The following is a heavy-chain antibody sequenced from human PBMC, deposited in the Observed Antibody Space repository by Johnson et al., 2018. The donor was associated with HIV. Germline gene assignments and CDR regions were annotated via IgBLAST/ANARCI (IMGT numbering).Heavy chain of an antibody. Sequence: QMQLVESGGGVLQPGGSLRLSCAASRFTFSSYGMHWVRQAPGKGLEWVTFIRYDGSEKYFADSVKGRFTISRDNSKNTLYLQMNSLRAEDTAVYYCARERDTDMAGDAFDIWGQGTRVIVSS. CDR3: ARERDTDMAGDAFDI. CDR2: IRYDGSEK. V-gene: IGHV3-30*02. CDR1: RFTFSSYG. J-gene: IGHJ3*02. D-gene: IGHD5-18*01.